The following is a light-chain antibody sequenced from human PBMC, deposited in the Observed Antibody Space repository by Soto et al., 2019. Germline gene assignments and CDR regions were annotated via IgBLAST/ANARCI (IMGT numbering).Light chain of an antibody. CDR3: QSYDSSLSGSYV. CDR2: NNN. V-gene: IGLV1-40*01. Sequence: QAVVTQPPSVSGAPGQRVTISCTGSSSNIGAGYDVHWYQRLPGTAPKVLIYNNNNRPSGVPDRFSGSKSGTSASLAITGLQAEDEADYYCQSYDSSLSGSYVFGPGTKLTVL. J-gene: IGLJ1*01. CDR1: SSNIGAGYD.